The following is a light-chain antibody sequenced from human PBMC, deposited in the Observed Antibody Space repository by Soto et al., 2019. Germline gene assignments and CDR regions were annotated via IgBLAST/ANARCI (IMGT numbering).Light chain of an antibody. Sequence: EIVLTQFPATLSLSPGDGATLSCRASQSVSGYLAGYQQKRGQAPRLLIYDSSNRATGIPARFSGSGSGTDFSLIISSLEPEDFAVYYCQQRSNWPLTFGGGTKVEIK. CDR2: DSS. CDR1: QSVSGY. V-gene: IGKV3-11*01. J-gene: IGKJ4*01. CDR3: QQRSNWPLT.